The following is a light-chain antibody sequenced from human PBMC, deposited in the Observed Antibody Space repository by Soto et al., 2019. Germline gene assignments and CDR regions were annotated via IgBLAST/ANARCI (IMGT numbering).Light chain of an antibody. Sequence: EIVMPQSPATLSLSPGERATLSCRASQSVSSNLARYQQKPGQAPRLLIYGASTRATGIPARFSGSGSGTEFTLTISSLQSEDFAVYDCQQYNNWAWTFGQGTKVEIK. CDR3: QQYNNWAWT. CDR2: GAS. J-gene: IGKJ1*01. CDR1: QSVSSN. V-gene: IGKV3-15*01.